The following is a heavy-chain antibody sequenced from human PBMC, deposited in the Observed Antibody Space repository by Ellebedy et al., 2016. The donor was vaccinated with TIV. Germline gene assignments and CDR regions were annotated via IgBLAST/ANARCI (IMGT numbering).Heavy chain of an antibody. J-gene: IGHJ3*02. CDR3: STVFEI. CDR1: GFTFTNYW. CDR2: SDQEGSGT. V-gene: IGHV3-74*01. Sequence: PGGSLRLSCAASGFTFTNYWMHWVRQVPGKGLVWVARSDQEGSGTSYADSVKGRFTISRDNAKNTLYLQMNSLRAEDTAVCYCSTVFEIWGQGTVVTVSS.